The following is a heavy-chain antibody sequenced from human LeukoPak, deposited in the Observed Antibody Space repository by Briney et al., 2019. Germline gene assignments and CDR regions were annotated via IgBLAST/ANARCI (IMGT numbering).Heavy chain of an antibody. CDR1: GFTLSRYW. CDR3: ARVWSITIFGVVTQYYFDY. V-gene: IGHV3-7*01. D-gene: IGHD3-3*01. J-gene: IGHJ4*02. CDR2: IKQDGSEK. Sequence: PGGSLRLSCAASGFTLSRYWISCVRQAPGKGLECVANIKQDGSEKYYVDSVKRRFTISRDNAKNSLYLQMNSLRAEDTAVYYCARVWSITIFGVVTQYYFDYWGQGTLVTVSA.